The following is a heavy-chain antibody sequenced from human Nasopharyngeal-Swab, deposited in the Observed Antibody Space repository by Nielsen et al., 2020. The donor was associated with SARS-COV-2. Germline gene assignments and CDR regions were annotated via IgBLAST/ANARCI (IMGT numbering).Heavy chain of an antibody. D-gene: IGHD5-12*01. CDR3: AREGEYGAYDAPDY. CDR1: GHTFTNSA. Sequence: SVKVSCKTSGHTFTNSAISWVRQAPGQGLEWMGGIVPALGLPNYAQKFRGRLTISADRSTTTSYLELSSLRFEDTAIYYCAREGEYGAYDAPDYWGQGTLVTVSS. J-gene: IGHJ4*02. V-gene: IGHV1-69*10. CDR2: IVPALGLP.